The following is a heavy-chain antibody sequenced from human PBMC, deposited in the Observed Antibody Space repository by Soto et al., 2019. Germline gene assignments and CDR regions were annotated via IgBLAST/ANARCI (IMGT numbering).Heavy chain of an antibody. CDR2: IYYSGST. D-gene: IGHD3-22*01. Sequence: SETLSLTCTVSGGSISSYYWSWIRQPPGTGLEWIGYIYYSGSTNYNPSLKSRVTISVDTSKNQFSLKLSSVTAADTAVYYCASSYYDSSGYELFDYWGQGTLVTSPQ. CDR3: ASSYYDSSGYELFDY. V-gene: IGHV4-59*01. CDR1: GGSISSYY. J-gene: IGHJ4*02.